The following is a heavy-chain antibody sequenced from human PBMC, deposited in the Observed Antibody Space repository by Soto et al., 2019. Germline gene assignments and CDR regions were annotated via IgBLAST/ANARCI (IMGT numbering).Heavy chain of an antibody. V-gene: IGHV6-1*01. CDR2: TYYRSKWYN. Sequence: SQTLSLTCAISGDSVSSNSAAWNWIRQSPSRGLEWLGRTYYRSKWYNDYAVSVESRITINPDTSKNQFSLQLNSVTPEDTAVYYCARAYCGGDCYLSWGSGAYYYYYMDVWGKGTTVTVSS. D-gene: IGHD2-21*01. CDR1: GDSVSSNSAA. CDR3: ARAYCGGDCYLSWGSGAYYYYYMDV. J-gene: IGHJ6*03.